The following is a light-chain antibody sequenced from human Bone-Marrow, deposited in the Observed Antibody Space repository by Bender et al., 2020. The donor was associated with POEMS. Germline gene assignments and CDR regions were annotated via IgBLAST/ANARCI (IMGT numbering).Light chain of an antibody. V-gene: IGLV3-21*02. CDR2: DGL. J-gene: IGLJ2*01. CDR3: SSYTRRSTVV. CDR1: NIATKS. Sequence: SYILTQPPSVSVAPGQTARIPCGGDNIATKSVHWYQQRPGQAPLLVVFDGLDRPSGIPERFSGSNSGNTATLTISRVEVGDEADYYCSSYTRRSTVVFGGGTKLTVL.